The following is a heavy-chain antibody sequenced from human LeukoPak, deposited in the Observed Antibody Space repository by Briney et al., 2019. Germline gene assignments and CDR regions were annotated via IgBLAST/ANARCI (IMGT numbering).Heavy chain of an antibody. Sequence: SETLSLTCTVSGGSISSYYWSWIRQPPGKGLEWIGYIYYGGSTNYNPSLKSRVTISVDTSKNQFSLKLSSVTAADTAVYYCARQTTFSGAAAGIYYYYYGMDVWGQGTTVTVSS. J-gene: IGHJ6*02. CDR3: ARQTTFSGAAAGIYYYYYGMDV. D-gene: IGHD6-13*01. V-gene: IGHV4-59*08. CDR1: GGSISSYY. CDR2: IYYGGST.